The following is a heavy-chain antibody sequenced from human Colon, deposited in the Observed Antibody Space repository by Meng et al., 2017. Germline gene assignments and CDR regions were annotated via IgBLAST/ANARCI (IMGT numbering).Heavy chain of an antibody. CDR1: GDSIRSGGSS. CDR2: IYQSGRS. Sequence: LQLRSSGSRLVKPSQTLSLTFSVSGDSIRSGGSSWTWIRQTPGKGLEWIGYIYQSGRSNYNPSLKSRLSIFLDESRSQFSLNLTSVTDADTAVYYCARSTPLVAGGFDSWGQGTLVTVSS. CDR3: ARSTPLVAGGFDS. D-gene: IGHD5-18*01. J-gene: IGHJ4*02. V-gene: IGHV4-30-2*01.